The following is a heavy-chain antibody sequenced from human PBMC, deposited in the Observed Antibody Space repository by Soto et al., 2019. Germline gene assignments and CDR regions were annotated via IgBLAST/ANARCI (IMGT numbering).Heavy chain of an antibody. Sequence: GGSLRLSCTGSGFTFGDFAMTWVRQAPGKGLEWVAFIRTKAYGGTTEYAASVKGRFTISRDDSKSIAYLRMNSLKTEDTAVYHCTRTEYYYDSGSYYPFDYWGQGTLVTSPQ. CDR3: TRTEYYYDSGSYYPFDY. V-gene: IGHV3-49*04. D-gene: IGHD3-10*01. CDR2: IRTKAYGGTT. CDR1: GFTFGDFA. J-gene: IGHJ4*02.